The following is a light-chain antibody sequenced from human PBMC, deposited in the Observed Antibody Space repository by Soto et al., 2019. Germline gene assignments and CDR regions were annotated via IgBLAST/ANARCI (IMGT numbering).Light chain of an antibody. Sequence: SVLTQPASVSGSPGQSITISCTGTSSDVRSYNLVSWYQQHPGKAPKVMIYEVSKRPSGVPNRFSGSKSGNTASLTISGLQAEDEADYYCCSYAGSSTYVFGTGTKLTVL. CDR1: SSDVRSYNL. CDR3: CSYAGSSTYV. V-gene: IGLV2-23*02. J-gene: IGLJ1*01. CDR2: EVS.